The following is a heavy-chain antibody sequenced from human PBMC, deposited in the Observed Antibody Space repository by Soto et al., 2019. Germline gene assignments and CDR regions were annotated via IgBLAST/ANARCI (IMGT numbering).Heavy chain of an antibody. Sequence: ASVKVSCKASGYTFTGYYMHWVRQAPGQGLEWMGWINPNSGGTNYAQKFQGWVTMTRDTSISTAYMELSRLRSDDTAVYYCAATDSLGNDAFDIWGQGTMVTVSS. CDR3: AATDSLGNDAFDI. J-gene: IGHJ3*02. CDR1: GYTFTGYY. CDR2: INPNSGGT. D-gene: IGHD7-27*01. V-gene: IGHV1-2*04.